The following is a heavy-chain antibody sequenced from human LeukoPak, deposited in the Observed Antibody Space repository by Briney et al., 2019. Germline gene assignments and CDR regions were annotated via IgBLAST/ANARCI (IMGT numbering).Heavy chain of an antibody. CDR2: ISSSGSTI. V-gene: IGHV3-48*03. CDR1: GFTFSSYE. CDR3: AELGITMIGGV. D-gene: IGHD3-10*02. J-gene: IGHJ6*04. Sequence: GGSLRLSCAASGFTFSSYEMNWVRQAPGKGLEWVSYISSSGSTIYYADSVKGRFTISRDNAKNSLYLQMNSLRAEDTAVYYCAELGITMIGGVWGKGTTVTIPS.